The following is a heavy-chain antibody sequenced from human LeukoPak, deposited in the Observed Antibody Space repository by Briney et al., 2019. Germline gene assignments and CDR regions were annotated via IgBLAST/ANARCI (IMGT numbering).Heavy chain of an antibody. V-gene: IGHV3-30*02. CDR3: AKGSPLWFSVEMATDSNFFDY. J-gene: IGHJ4*02. Sequence: GGSLRLSCAASGFTFSSYGMHWVRQAPGKGLEWVAFIRYDGSNKYYADSVKGRFTISRDNSKNTLYLQMNSLRAEDTAVYYCAKGSPLWFSVEMATDSNFFDYWGQGTLVTVSS. CDR1: GFTFSSYG. CDR2: IRYDGSNK. D-gene: IGHD5-24*01.